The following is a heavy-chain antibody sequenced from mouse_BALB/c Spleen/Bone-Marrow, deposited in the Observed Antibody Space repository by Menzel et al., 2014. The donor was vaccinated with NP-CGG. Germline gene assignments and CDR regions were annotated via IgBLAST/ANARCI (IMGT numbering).Heavy chain of an antibody. CDR2: IDPSDSET. CDR1: GYSFTSYW. Sequence: VQLQQSGPQVVRPGASVKISCKASGYSFTSYWMHWVKQSPGQGLEWIGMIDPSDSETSLNQKFKDKSTLTVDKSSSTAYMQLSSPTSEDSAVYYCARAGLRLPYYFDYWGQGTTLTVSS. CDR3: ARAGLRLPYYFDY. J-gene: IGHJ2*01. D-gene: IGHD1-2*01. V-gene: IGHV1-69*01.